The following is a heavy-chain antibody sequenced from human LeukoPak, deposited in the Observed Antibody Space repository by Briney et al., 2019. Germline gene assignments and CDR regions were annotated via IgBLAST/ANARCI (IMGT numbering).Heavy chain of an antibody. Sequence: PGRSLRLSCAASGFTFSSYAMHWVRQAPGKGLVWVSRINSDGSSTSYADSVKGRFTISRDNAQNTLYLQMNSLRAEDTAVYYCARRSSGSPPYYFGYWGQGTLVTVSS. CDR1: GFTFSSYA. CDR3: ARRSSGSPPYYFGY. V-gene: IGHV3-74*01. CDR2: INSDGSST. D-gene: IGHD1-26*01. J-gene: IGHJ4*02.